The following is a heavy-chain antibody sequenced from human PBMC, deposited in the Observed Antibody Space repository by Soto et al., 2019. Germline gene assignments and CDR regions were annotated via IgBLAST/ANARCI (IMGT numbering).Heavy chain of an antibody. J-gene: IGHJ4*02. Sequence: QVQLQESGPGLVKPSGTLSLTCALSGASIITDNWWSWVRQPPGKEMEWIWEIYHSGNTNFNPSVKRRVTISVHTSKNQFSLTVSSVTAADTAIYYCARDSASSKLRGVVINWGQGTLVTVSS. CDR2: IYHSGNT. CDR1: GASIITDNW. CDR3: ARDSASSKLRGVVIN. V-gene: IGHV4-4*02. D-gene: IGHD3-10*01.